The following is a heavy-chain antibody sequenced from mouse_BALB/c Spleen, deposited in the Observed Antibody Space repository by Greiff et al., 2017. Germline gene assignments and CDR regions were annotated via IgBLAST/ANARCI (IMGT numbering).Heavy chain of an antibody. Sequence: QVQLQQSGAELAKPGASVKMSCKASGYTFTSYWMHWVKQRPGQGLEWIGYINPSTGYTEYNQKFKDKATLTADKSSSTAYMQLSSLTSEDSAVYYCAREDYAVDYWGQGTTLTVSS. CDR3: AREDYAVDY. CDR1: GYTFTSYW. D-gene: IGHD2-4*01. J-gene: IGHJ2*01. V-gene: IGHV1-7*01. CDR2: INPSTGYT.